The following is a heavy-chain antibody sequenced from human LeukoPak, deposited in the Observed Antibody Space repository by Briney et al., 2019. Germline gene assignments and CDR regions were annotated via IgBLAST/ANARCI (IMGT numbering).Heavy chain of an antibody. V-gene: IGHV4-39*07. CDR2: LYYSGST. D-gene: IGHD6-13*01. J-gene: IGHJ3*02. Sequence: SETLSLTCTVSGGSISSSSYYWGWIRQPPGKGLEWIGSLYYSGSTYYNPSLKSRVTISVDTSKNQFSLKLSSVTAADTAVYYCAKVSIVAAADAFDIWGQGTMVTVSS. CDR3: AKVSIVAAADAFDI. CDR1: GGSISSSSYY.